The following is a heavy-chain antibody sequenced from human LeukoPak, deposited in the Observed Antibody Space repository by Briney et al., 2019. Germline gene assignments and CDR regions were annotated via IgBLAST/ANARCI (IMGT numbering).Heavy chain of an antibody. CDR3: ARKPYGHYDY. CDR1: GFTVSSNY. CDR2: IYSGGST. D-gene: IGHD4-17*01. V-gene: IGHV3-53*01. Sequence: PGGSLRLSCAASGFTVSSNYMSWVRQAPGKGLEWVSVIYSGGSTYYADSVKGRFTISRDNAKNSLFLQMNSLRAEDTAVYYCARKPYGHYDYWGQGTLVTVSS. J-gene: IGHJ4*02.